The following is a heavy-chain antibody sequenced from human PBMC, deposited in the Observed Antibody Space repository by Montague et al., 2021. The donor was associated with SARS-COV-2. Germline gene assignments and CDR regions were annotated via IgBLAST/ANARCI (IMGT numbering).Heavy chain of an antibody. J-gene: IGHJ6*03. CDR2: INHTGST. D-gene: IGHD2-2*02. CDR3: ARLGDGVVPAPILGIGPFYPTYYMHA. Sequence: SETLSLTCAVSGGSFSGSFWSWIRQPPGKGLEWIGEINHTGSTKHNPSLKSRVTISVDTSKNQFSLKVTSMTAADTAFYYCARLGDGVVPAPILGIGPFYPTYYMHAWGKGTTVSVSS. V-gene: IGHV4-34*01. CDR1: GGSFSGSF.